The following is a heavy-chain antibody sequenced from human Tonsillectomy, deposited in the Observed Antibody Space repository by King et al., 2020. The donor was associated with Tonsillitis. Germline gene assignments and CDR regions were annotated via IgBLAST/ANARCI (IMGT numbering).Heavy chain of an antibody. V-gene: IGHV3-9*01. D-gene: IGHD3-10*01. CDR1: GFTFDDYA. Sequence: VQLVESGGGLVQPGRSLRLSCAASGFTFDDYAMAWVRQVPGKCLQWVSGISWYSGYKGYADSVKGRFTISRDNAKNSLYPQMNSLRAEDTALYYCAKDMHGSGTLDAFDFWGQGTMVTVSS. CDR2: ISWYSGYK. J-gene: IGHJ3*01. CDR3: AKDMHGSGTLDAFDF.